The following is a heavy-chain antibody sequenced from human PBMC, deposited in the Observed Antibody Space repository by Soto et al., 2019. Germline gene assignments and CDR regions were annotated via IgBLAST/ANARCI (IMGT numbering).Heavy chain of an antibody. CDR2: ISSSGSTI. CDR3: ARAGHPTRGSSWYLRRYYYYYMDV. D-gene: IGHD6-13*01. CDR1: GFTFSDYY. V-gene: IGHV3-11*01. J-gene: IGHJ6*03. Sequence: QVQLVESGGGLVKPGGSLRLSCAAAGFTFSDYYMSWIRQAPGKGLEWVSYISSSGSTIYYADSVKGRFTISRDNAKNSLYLQMNSLRAEDTAVYSCARAGHPTRGSSWYLRRYYYYYMDVWGKGTTVTVSS.